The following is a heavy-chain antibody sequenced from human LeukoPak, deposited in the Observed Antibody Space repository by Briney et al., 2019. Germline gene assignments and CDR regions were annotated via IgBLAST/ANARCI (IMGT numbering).Heavy chain of an antibody. Sequence: GASVKVSCKASGYTFTSYGISWVRQAPEQGLEWMGWISAYNGNTNYAQKLQGRVTMTTDTSTSTAYMELRSLRSDDTAVYYCAREDYYDSSGYYYEPRFDPWGQGTLVTVSS. J-gene: IGHJ5*02. CDR1: GYTFTSYG. D-gene: IGHD3-22*01. V-gene: IGHV1-18*01. CDR3: AREDYYDSSGYYYEPRFDP. CDR2: ISAYNGNT.